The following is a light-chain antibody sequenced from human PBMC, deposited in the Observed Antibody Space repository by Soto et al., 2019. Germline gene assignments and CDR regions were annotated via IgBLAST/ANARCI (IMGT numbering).Light chain of an antibody. V-gene: IGLV2-8*01. CDR3: SSYGGSNNFV. J-gene: IGLJ1*01. CDR1: SSDVGGYNF. CDR2: EVT. Sequence: QSVLTQPPSASGSPGQSVTISCTGTSSDVGGYNFVSWYQHFPGKAPKLIIYEVTKRPSGVPDRFSGSKSGNTASLTVSGLQTDDEADYYCSSYGGSNNFVFGTGTKVTV.